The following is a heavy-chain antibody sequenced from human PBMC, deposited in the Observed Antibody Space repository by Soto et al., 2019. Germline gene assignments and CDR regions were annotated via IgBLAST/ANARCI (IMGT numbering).Heavy chain of an antibody. CDR1: GYTFTSYG. D-gene: IGHD1-26*01. CDR2: ISAYNGNT. V-gene: IGHV1-18*01. CDR3: ARDHVVRGNYYDY. J-gene: IGHJ4*02. Sequence: VASVKVSCKTSGYTFTSYGISWVRQAPGQGLEWMGWISAYNGNTNYAQKLQGRVTMTTDTSTSTAYMELRSLSSDDTAVYYCARDHVVRGNYYDYWGQGTLVTVSS.